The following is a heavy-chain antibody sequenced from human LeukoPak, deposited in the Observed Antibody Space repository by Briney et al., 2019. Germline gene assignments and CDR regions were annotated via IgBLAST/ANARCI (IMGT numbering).Heavy chain of an antibody. CDR1: GGSFSGYY. V-gene: IGHV4-34*01. CDR3: ARGQVTMVRGVILSFDY. D-gene: IGHD3-10*01. J-gene: IGHJ4*02. Sequence: PSETLSLTCAVYGGSFSGYYWSWIRQPPGKGLEWIGEINHSGSTNYNPSLKSRVTISVDTSKNQSSLKLSSVTAADTAVYYCARGQVTMVRGVILSFDYWGQGTLVTVSS. CDR2: INHSGST.